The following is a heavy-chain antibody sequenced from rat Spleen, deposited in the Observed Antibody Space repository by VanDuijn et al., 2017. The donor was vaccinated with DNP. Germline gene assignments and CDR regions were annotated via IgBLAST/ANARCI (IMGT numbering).Heavy chain of an antibody. J-gene: IGHJ2*01. V-gene: IGHV3-1*01. CDR3: VRGHPPRGFDY. CDR2: INYSGTT. CDR1: GYSITSNY. D-gene: IGHD3-8*01. Sequence: EVQLQESGSGLVKPSQSLSLTCSVTGYSITSNYWAWIRMFPRNGMEWIGHINYSGTTTYNPSLTGRISITRDTSKNQFFLQLNSVTTEDTATYYSVRGHPPRGFDYWGQGVMVTVSS.